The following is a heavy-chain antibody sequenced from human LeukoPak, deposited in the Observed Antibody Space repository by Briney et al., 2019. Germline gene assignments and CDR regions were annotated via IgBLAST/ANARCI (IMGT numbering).Heavy chain of an antibody. Sequence: ASVKVSCKASGYTFTGYYMHWVRQAPGQGLEWMGWINPNSGGTNYAQKFQGRVTMTRDTSISTAYMELSRLRSDDTAVYYCAREIWELYYDSSGYSNWFDPWGQGTLVTVSS. CDR2: INPNSGGT. CDR3: AREIWELYYDSSGYSNWFDP. V-gene: IGHV1-2*02. CDR1: GYTFTGYY. D-gene: IGHD3-22*01. J-gene: IGHJ5*02.